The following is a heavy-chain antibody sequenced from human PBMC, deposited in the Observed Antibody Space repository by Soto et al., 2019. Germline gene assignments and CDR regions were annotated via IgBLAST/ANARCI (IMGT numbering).Heavy chain of an antibody. CDR3: TTDFLRPLSPRAEYFQH. Sequence: PGGSLRLSCAASGLTFSNAWMNWVRQAPGKGLEWVGRIKSKTDGGTTDYAAPVKGRFTISRDDSKNTLYLQMNSLKTEDTAVYYCTTDFLRPLSPRAEYFQHWGQGTLVTVSS. D-gene: IGHD3-3*01. V-gene: IGHV3-15*07. CDR2: IKSKTDGGTT. CDR1: GLTFSNAW. J-gene: IGHJ1*01.